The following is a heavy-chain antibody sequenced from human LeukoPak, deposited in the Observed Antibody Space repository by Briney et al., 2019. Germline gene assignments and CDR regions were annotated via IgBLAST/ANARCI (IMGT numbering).Heavy chain of an antibody. V-gene: IGHV3-9*01. CDR1: GFTFDDYA. D-gene: IGHD6-13*01. CDR3: AKAHSSSWYYFDY. Sequence: PGGSLRLSCAASGFTFDDYAMHWVRQAPGKGLEWVSGISWNSGSIGYADSVKGRFTISRDNAKNSLYLQMNRLRAEDTALYYCAKAHSSSWYYFDYWGQGTLVTVSS. J-gene: IGHJ4*02. CDR2: ISWNSGSI.